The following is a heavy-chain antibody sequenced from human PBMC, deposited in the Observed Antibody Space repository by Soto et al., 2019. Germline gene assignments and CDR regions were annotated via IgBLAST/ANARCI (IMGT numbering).Heavy chain of an antibody. D-gene: IGHD1-26*01. V-gene: IGHV4-4*02. CDR3: AREPTI. Sequence: TLSLTCAVSGASVSSTKWWSWVRQSPGKGLEWIGEIHHSETTSYNPSLKSRVTISVDKSKNQFSLKLSSVTAADTAVYYCAREPTIWGQGTLVTVSS. CDR2: IHHSETT. CDR1: GASVSSTKW. J-gene: IGHJ4*02.